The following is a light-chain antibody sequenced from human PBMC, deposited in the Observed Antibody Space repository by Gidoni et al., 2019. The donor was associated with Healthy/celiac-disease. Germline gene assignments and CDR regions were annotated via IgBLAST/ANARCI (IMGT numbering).Light chain of an antibody. CDR2: EVS. J-gene: IGLJ2*01. CDR3: SSYAGSNNVV. CDR1: SSHVGGYNY. V-gene: IGLV2-8*01. Sequence: QSALTQPPSADGSPGRSVTISCTGTSSHVGGYNYVSWDQQNPGKAPKLMIYEVSKRPSGVPDRFSGSKSGNTASLTVSGLQAEDEADYDCSSYAGSNNVVFGGGTKLTVL.